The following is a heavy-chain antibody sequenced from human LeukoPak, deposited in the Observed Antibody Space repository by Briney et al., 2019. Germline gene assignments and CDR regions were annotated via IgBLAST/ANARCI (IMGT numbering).Heavy chain of an antibody. CDR3: ARERYDSSGSYSLDY. CDR2: IIPIFGTA. V-gene: IGHV1-69*13. Sequence: ASVKVSCKASGGTFSSYAISWVRQAPGQGLEWMGGIIPIFGTANYAQKFQGRVTITADESTSTAYMELSSLRSEDTAVYYCARERYDSSGSYSLDYWGQGTLVTVSS. D-gene: IGHD3-22*01. J-gene: IGHJ4*02. CDR1: GGTFSSYA.